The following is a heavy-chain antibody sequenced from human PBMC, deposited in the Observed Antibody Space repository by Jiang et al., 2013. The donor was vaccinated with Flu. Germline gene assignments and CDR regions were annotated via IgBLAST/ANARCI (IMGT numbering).Heavy chain of an antibody. Sequence: GPGLVKPSETLSLKCTISGGSISSSSYYWDWIRQPPGKGLEWIGNIHYTGRSYYAPSLKSRVTISVDTSKNHFSLTLSSVTAADTAVYYCARHRGGSAESDYWGQGALVTVSS. J-gene: IGHJ4*02. CDR2: IHYTGRS. CDR1: GGSISSSSYY. CDR3: ARHRGGSAESDY. V-gene: IGHV4-39*01. D-gene: IGHD6-25*01.